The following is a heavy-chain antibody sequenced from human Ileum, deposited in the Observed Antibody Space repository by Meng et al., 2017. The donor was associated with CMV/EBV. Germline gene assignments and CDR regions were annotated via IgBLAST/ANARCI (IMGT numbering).Heavy chain of an antibody. Sequence: GESLKISCAASGFIFSGHWMHWVRQAPGKGLEWVAVTSYDGNKDWYADSVKGRFTISRDNSKDTLYLQMNSLTREDTGVYYCARESTIFGVVTLTIPIDGFDIWGEGTMVTVSS. D-gene: IGHD3-3*01. CDR2: TSYDGNKD. CDR3: ARESTIFGVVTLTIPIDGFDI. V-gene: IGHV3-30*03. J-gene: IGHJ3*02. CDR1: GFIFSGHW.